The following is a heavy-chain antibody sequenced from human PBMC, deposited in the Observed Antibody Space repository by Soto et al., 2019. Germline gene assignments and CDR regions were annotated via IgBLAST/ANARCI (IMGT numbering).Heavy chain of an antibody. V-gene: IGHV4-39*01. J-gene: IGHJ5*02. CDR1: GGSISSSSYY. CDR2: IYYSGST. D-gene: IGHD1-26*01. Sequence: PSETLSLTCTVSGGSISSSSYYWGWIRQPPGKGLEWIGSIYYSGSTYYNPSLKSRVTISVDTSKNQFSLKLSSVTAADTAVYYCARAIDWELLHGWLDPWGQGPLVTVSS. CDR3: ARAIDWELLHGWLDP.